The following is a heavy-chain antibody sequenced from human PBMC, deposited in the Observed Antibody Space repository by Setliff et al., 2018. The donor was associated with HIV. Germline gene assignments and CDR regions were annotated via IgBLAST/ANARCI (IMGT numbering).Heavy chain of an antibody. CDR1: GGSITTSTFY. Sequence: KPSETLSLTCTVSGGSITTSTFYWGWIRQPPGKGLEWIGSIYYSGSTYYNPSLKSRLTITQHTSKNHFSLSLSSVTAADTAVYYCARHGAFYYYYYMDVWGKGTTVTVSS. J-gene: IGHJ6*03. CDR2: IYYSGST. V-gene: IGHV4-39*01. CDR3: ARHGAFYYYYYMDV.